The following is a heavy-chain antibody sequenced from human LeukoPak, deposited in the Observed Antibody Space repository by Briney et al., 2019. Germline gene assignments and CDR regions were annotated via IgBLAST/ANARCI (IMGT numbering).Heavy chain of an antibody. Sequence: PGGALRLSCAASGFIFNNYGLIWVRQAPGKGLEWVSAISNDGGGTNYPDFVKGRFTISRDNSKNTLFLQMNSLRVEDRALYYCAKCSSGYFVVLWGQGTLVTVSS. D-gene: IGHD3-22*01. CDR3: AKCSSGYFVVL. CDR2: ISNDGGGT. V-gene: IGHV3-23*01. CDR1: GFIFNNYG. J-gene: IGHJ4*02.